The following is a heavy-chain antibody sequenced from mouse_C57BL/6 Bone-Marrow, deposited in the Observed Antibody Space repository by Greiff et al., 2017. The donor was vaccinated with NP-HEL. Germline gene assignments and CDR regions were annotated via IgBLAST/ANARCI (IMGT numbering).Heavy chain of an antibody. CDR1: GYTFTSYW. D-gene: IGHD3-2*02. V-gene: IGHV1-50*01. CDR2: IDPSDSYT. J-gene: IGHJ2*01. CDR3: ARSSSGSYYFDY. Sequence: VQLQQSGAELVKPGASVKLSCKASGYTFTSYWMQWVKQRPGQGLEWIGEIDPSDSYTNYNQKFKGKATLTVDTSSSTAYMQLSSLTSEDSAVYYCARSSSGSYYFDYWGQGTTLTVSS.